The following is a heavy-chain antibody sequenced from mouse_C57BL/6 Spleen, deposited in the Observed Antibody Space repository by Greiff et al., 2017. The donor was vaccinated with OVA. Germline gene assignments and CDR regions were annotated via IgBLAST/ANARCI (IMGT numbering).Heavy chain of an antibody. V-gene: IGHV1-53*01. Sequence: QVQLQQPGTELVKPGASVKLSCKASGYTFTSYWMHWVKQRPGHGLEWIGNINPSNGGTNYNEKFKSKATMTVDKSSSTAYMQLISLTSADSAVYYCARGYSNYLYFDVWGTGTTVTVSS. CDR2: INPSNGGT. D-gene: IGHD2-5*01. J-gene: IGHJ1*03. CDR1: GYTFTSYW. CDR3: ARGYSNYLYFDV.